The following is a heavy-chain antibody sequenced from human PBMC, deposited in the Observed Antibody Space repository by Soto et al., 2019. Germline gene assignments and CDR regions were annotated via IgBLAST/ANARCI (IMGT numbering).Heavy chain of an antibody. CDR3: ARGLFIFTIFGVVVDYFDY. J-gene: IGHJ4*02. CDR2: INHSGST. CDR1: GGSFSGYY. D-gene: IGHD3-3*01. Sequence: SETLSLTCAVYGGSFSGYYWSWIRQPPGKGLEWIGEINHSGSTNYNPSLKSRVTISVDTSKNQFSLKLSSVTAADTAVYYCARGLFIFTIFGVVVDYFDYWGQGTLVTVSS. V-gene: IGHV4-34*01.